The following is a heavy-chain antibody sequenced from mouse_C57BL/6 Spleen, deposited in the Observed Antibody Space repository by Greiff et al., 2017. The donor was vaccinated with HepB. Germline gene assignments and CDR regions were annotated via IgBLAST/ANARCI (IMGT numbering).Heavy chain of an antibody. V-gene: IGHV5-6*01. D-gene: IGHD1-1*01. J-gene: IGHJ3*01. CDR3: ARNGAHYGSSLAWFAY. Sequence: EVQVVESGGDLVKPGGSLKLSCAASGFTFSSYGMSWVRQTPDKRLEWVATISSGGSYTYYPDSVKGRFTISRDNAKNTRYLQMNSLKSEDTAMYYCARNGAHYGSSLAWFAYWGQGTLVTVSA. CDR2: ISSGGSYT. CDR1: GFTFSSYG.